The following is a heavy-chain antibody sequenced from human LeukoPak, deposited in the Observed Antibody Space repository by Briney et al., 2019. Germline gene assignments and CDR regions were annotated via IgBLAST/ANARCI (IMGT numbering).Heavy chain of an antibody. CDR1: GDSISSSSYY. V-gene: IGHV4-39*01. CDR2: IYYSGRT. Sequence: SETLSLTCTVSGDSISSSSYYWGWFRQPPGKGREWLGSIYYSGRTYYNPSLKSRVTISVDTSKNQFSLKLSSVTAADTAVYYCARYPQIVVVPAAIDYWGQGTLVTVSS. CDR3: ARYPQIVVVPAAIDY. D-gene: IGHD2-2*01. J-gene: IGHJ4*02.